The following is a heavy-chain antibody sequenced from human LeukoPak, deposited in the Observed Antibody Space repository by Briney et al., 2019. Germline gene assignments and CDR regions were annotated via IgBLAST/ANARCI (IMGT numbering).Heavy chain of an antibody. Sequence: GSLRLSCAASGFTVSSNYMSWVRQAPGKGLEWVSVIYSGGSTYYADSVKGRFTISRDNSKNTLYLRMNSLRAEDTAVYYCARGYDFWSSYYFDYWGQGTLVTVSS. J-gene: IGHJ4*02. CDR3: ARGYDFWSSYYFDY. D-gene: IGHD3-3*01. CDR1: GFTVSSNY. CDR2: IYSGGST. V-gene: IGHV3-66*01.